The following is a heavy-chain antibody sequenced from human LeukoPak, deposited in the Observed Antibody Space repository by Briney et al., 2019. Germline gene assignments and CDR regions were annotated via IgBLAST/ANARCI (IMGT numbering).Heavy chain of an antibody. CDR3: ARGAVGATYYYFDY. CDR1: GFTFSSYG. V-gene: IGHV3-23*01. CDR2: INGSGGST. Sequence: PGGTLRLSCAASGFTFSSYGMSWVRQAPGKGLEWVSDINGSGGSTYYADSVKGRFTISRDNSKNTLYLQMGSLRAEDMAVYYCARGAVGATYYYFDYWGQGTLVTVSS. D-gene: IGHD1-26*01. J-gene: IGHJ4*02.